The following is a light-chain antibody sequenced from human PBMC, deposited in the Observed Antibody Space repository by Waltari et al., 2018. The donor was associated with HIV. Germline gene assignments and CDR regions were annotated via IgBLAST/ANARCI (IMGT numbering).Light chain of an antibody. CDR1: SSDVGTYDL. V-gene: IGLV2-23*02. CDR2: EVT. J-gene: IGLJ3*02. CDR3: CSYAGTNGLV. Sequence: QSALNQPASVSGSPGQSITISCTGTSSDVGTYDLVSWYQQHPGKAPKLMIYEVTKWSSGVSNRFSGSKSGNTASLTISGLQAEDEADYYCCSYAGTNGLVFGGGTKLTVL.